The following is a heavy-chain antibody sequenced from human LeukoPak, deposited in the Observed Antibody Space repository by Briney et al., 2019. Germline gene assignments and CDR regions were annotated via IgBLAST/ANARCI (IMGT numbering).Heavy chain of an antibody. CDR1: GGTFSSYA. V-gene: IGHV1-69*01. CDR3: ARQRVPAATYYFDY. J-gene: IGHJ4*02. D-gene: IGHD2-2*01. CDR2: IVPIFGTA. Sequence: SVKVSCKASGGTFSSYAISWVRQAPGQGLEWMGGIVPIFGTANYAQKFQGRVTITADESTSTAYMELSSLRSEDTAVYYCARQRVPAATYYFDYWGQGTLVTVSS.